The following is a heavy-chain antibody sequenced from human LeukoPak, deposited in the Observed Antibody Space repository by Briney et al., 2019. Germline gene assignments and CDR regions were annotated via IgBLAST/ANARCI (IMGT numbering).Heavy chain of an antibody. V-gene: IGHV4-39*07. CDR2: IYYSGST. CDR1: GGSISSSSYY. CDR3: AGSGSYYSSDY. Sequence: SETLSLTCTVSGGSISSSSYYWGWIRQPPGKGLEWIGSIYYSGSTYYNPSLKSRVTISVDTSKNQFSLKLSSVTAADTAVYYCAGSGSYYSSDYWGQGTLVTVSS. D-gene: IGHD3-10*01. J-gene: IGHJ4*02.